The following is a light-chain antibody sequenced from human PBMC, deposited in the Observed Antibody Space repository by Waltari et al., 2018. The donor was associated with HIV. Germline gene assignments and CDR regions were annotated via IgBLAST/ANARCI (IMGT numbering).Light chain of an antibody. CDR2: DDS. V-gene: IGLV3-21*02. CDR1: NLENQA. J-gene: IGLJ3*02. Sequence: SYVLTQPPSVSVAPGQTARVTCGGSNLENQAVHWYQQRPGQAPVLVVYDDSDRPSGIPERFSGSSSRNTATLTISRVEAGDEADYYCQVWDDSSNHWVFGGGTKLTVL. CDR3: QVWDDSSNHWV.